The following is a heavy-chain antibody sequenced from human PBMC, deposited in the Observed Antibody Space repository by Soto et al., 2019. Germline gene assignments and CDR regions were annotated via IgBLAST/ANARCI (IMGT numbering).Heavy chain of an antibody. CDR3: ASYAVAAAFTT. J-gene: IGHJ5*02. V-gene: IGHV1-8*01. D-gene: IGHD6-13*01. CDR1: EYTSTTLD. CDR2: MNPNSDT. Sequence: ASVKVSCKASEYTSTTLDINWVRQATGQGLEWMGWMNPNSDTGCAQKFQGRLTMTTDTSTRTVYMELSSLRSDETAVYDCASYAVAAAFTTWGQRTPVPVSS.